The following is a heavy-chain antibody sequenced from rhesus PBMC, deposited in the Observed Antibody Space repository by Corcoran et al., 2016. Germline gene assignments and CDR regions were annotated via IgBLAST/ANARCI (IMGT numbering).Heavy chain of an antibody. Sequence: QVQLVQSGAEVTKPGSSVTVSCKSSGYTFTDYYIHWLRQTPAHGLEWRGEMNPKTGGTNYAQEFQGRVTMTRDTSTSTAYMELSSLSSEDTAVYYCEREGTAVGPDFDYWGQGVLVTVSS. CDR2: MNPKTGGT. D-gene: IGHD6-25*01. V-gene: IGHV1-138*01. CDR1: GYTFTDYY. CDR3: EREGTAVGPDFDY. J-gene: IGHJ4*01.